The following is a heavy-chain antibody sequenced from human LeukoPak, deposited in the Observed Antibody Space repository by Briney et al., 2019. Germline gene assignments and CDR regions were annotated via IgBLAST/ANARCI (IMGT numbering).Heavy chain of an antibody. CDR1: GGSFSGYY. J-gene: IGHJ4*02. V-gene: IGHV4-59*01. CDR2: IYYSGAT. D-gene: IGHD6-13*01. Sequence: SETLSLTCAVYGGSFSGYYWNWIRQPPGKGLEWIGYIYYSGATNYNPSLKSRVTISVDTSKNQFSLKLSSVTAADTAVYYCARGVYIAAAQYGFWGQGTLVTVSS. CDR3: ARGVYIAAAQYGF.